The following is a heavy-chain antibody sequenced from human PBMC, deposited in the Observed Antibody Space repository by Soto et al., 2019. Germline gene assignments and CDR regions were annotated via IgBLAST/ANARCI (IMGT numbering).Heavy chain of an antibody. CDR1: GFTFSSYE. Sequence: GGSLRLSCAASGFTFSSYEMNWVRQAPGKGLEWVSYISSSGSTIYYADSVKGRFTISRDNAKNSLYLQMNSLRAEDTAVYYCARDLPLGANFDYWGQGTLVTVSS. V-gene: IGHV3-48*03. CDR2: ISSSGSTI. J-gene: IGHJ4*02. D-gene: IGHD1-26*01. CDR3: ARDLPLGANFDY.